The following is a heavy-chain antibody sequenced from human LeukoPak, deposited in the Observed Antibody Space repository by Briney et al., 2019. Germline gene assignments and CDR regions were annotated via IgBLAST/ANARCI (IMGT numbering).Heavy chain of an antibody. D-gene: IGHD3-22*01. CDR2: IRYDGSNK. J-gene: IGHJ4*02. CDR1: GFTFSSYG. V-gene: IGHV3-30*02. Sequence: GGSLRLSCAASGFTFSSYGMHWVRQAPGKGLEGVAFIRYDGSNKYYADSVKGRFTISRDNSKNTLYLQMNSLRAEDTAVYYCARGAYYYDSSGYLPAHYWGQGTLVTVSS. CDR3: ARGAYYYDSSGYLPAHY.